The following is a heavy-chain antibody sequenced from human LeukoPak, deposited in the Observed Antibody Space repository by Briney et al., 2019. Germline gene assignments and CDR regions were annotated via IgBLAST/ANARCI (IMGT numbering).Heavy chain of an antibody. J-gene: IGHJ3*02. D-gene: IGHD3-3*01. Sequence: AASVKVSCKASGGTFSSYAISWVRQAPGQGLEWMGGIIPIFGTANYAQKFQGRVTITTDESTSTAYMELSSLRSEDTAVYYCARHGGITVFGVAQPGGAFDIWGQGTMVTVSS. V-gene: IGHV1-69*05. CDR1: GGTFSSYA. CDR3: ARHGGITVFGVAQPGGAFDI. CDR2: IIPIFGTA.